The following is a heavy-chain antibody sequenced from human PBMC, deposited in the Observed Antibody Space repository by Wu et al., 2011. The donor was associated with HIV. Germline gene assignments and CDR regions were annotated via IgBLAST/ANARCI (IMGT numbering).Heavy chain of an antibody. J-gene: IGHJ4*02. Sequence: QVQLVQSGAEVKKPGASVKVSCKASGYTFIGFYIHWVRQAPGQGLEWMGWINPNSGGTNYAQKFQGRATMTRDTSINTAYMDLSSLRSDDTAVHYCARGGLIFDYWGQGTLVTVSS. V-gene: IGHV1-2*02. CDR1: GYTFIGFY. CDR2: INPNSGGT. CDR3: ARGGLIFDY.